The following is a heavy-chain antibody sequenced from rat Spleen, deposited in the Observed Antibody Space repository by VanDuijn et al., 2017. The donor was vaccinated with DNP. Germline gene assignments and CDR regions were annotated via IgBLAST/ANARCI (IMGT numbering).Heavy chain of an antibody. CDR3: ARLYYDGYYYAMDA. CDR1: GFTFNNYG. V-gene: IGHV5S13*01. J-gene: IGHJ4*01. CDR2: ISTGGGDT. Sequence: EVQLVESGGGLVQPGRSLKLSCAVSGFTFNNYGMAWVRQAPTKGLEWVASISTGGGDTFYRDSVKGRFTISRDNTKNIQYLQMNSQRSEDTATYYCARLYYDGYYYAMDAWGQGTTVTVSS. D-gene: IGHD1-12*03.